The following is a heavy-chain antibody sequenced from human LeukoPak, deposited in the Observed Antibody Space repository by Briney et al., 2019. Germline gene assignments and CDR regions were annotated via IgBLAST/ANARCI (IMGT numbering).Heavy chain of an antibody. V-gene: IGHV4-39*01. CDR1: GGSISSSSYY. Sequence: PSETLSLTCTVSGGSISSSSYYWGWIRQPPGKGLEWIGSIYYSGSTYYNPSLKSRVTISVDTSKNQFSLKLSSVTAADTAVYYCARHRRSVTVTFARYYYMDVWGKGTTVTISS. J-gene: IGHJ6*03. D-gene: IGHD4-17*01. CDR3: ARHRRSVTVTFARYYYMDV. CDR2: IYYSGST.